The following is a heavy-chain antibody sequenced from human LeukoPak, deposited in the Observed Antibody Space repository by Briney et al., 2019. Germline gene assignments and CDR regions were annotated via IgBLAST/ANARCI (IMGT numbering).Heavy chain of an antibody. CDR1: GFTFSSYW. J-gene: IGHJ5*02. CDR3: ASSSWWSGPPRFDA. V-gene: IGHV3-74*01. Sequence: RGSLRLSCAASGFTFSSYWMHWGRQVAGEGQGWVSRIYTVGSVTNYTDFVRGPFTLSRDKVKNTQYLQMSSLRDVATALYNCASSSWWSGPPRFDAWGKGTVVTVSS. D-gene: IGHD3-3*01. CDR2: IYTVGSVT.